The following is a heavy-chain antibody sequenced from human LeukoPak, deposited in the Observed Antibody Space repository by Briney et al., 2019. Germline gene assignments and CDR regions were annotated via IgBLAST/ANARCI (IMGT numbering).Heavy chain of an antibody. CDR3: ARSFYYYDSDY. Sequence: PGGSLRLSCAASGFTFSSNVMIWVRQAPGKGLEWVSSIPASGGSTYYADSVKGRFTISRDNAKNSLYLQMNSLRAEDTAVYYCARSFYYYDSDYWGQGTLVTVSS. D-gene: IGHD3-22*01. V-gene: IGHV3-23*01. CDR1: GFTFSSNV. J-gene: IGHJ4*02. CDR2: IPASGGST.